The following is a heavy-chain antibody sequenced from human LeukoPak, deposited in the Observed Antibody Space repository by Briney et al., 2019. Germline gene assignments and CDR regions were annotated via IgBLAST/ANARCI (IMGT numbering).Heavy chain of an antibody. CDR3: ARDKWYAFDS. D-gene: IGHD2-15*01. J-gene: IGHJ4*02. CDR2: ISANSGNT. CDR1: GYTFTSNG. V-gene: IGHV1-18*01. Sequence: ASVKVSCKASGYTFTSNGISWVRQAPGQGLEWMGWISANSGNTIYAEKFQGRATMTTDTSTSTAYMELRSLRYDDTAVYYCARDKWYAFDSWGQGTLVTVSS.